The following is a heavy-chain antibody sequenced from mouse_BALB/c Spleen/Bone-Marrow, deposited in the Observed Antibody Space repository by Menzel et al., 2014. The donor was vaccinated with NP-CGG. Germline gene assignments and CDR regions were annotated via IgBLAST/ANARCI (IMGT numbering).Heavy chain of an antibody. CDR1: GYTFTDYN. CDR2: INPNYDST. D-gene: IGHD2-12*01. Sequence: EVKLMESGAELVKPGASVKISCKASGYTFTDYNMDWVKRSHGKSLEWIGDINPNYDSTSYNQKFKGKATLTVDESSSTAYMELRSLTSEDTAVYYCARSYYRGYFDYWGQGTTLTVSS. J-gene: IGHJ2*01. CDR3: ARSYYRGYFDY. V-gene: IGHV1-18*01.